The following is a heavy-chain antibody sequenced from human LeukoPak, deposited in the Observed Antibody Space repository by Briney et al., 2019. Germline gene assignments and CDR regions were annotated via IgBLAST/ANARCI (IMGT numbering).Heavy chain of an antibody. J-gene: IGHJ4*02. CDR3: AKGPGSSWYDYGYFDY. CDR2: ISGSGGST. CDR1: GFTFSSYA. Sequence: PGGSLRLSCAASGFTFSSYAMSWVRQAPGKGLEWVSAISGSGGSTYYADSVKGRLTISRDNSKNTLYLQMNSLRAEDTAVYYCAKGPGSSWYDYGYFDYWGQGTLVTVSS. V-gene: IGHV3-23*01. D-gene: IGHD6-13*01.